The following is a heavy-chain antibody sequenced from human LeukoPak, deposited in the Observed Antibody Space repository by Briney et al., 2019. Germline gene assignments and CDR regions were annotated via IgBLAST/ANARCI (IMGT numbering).Heavy chain of an antibody. CDR2: IYYTGNT. V-gene: IGHV4-39*07. Sequence: SETLSLTCSVSGDSIIGYYWGWIRQPPGKGLEWIGNIYYTGNTYYNSSLKSRVTISVDTSKNQFSLKLSSVTAADTAVYYCARRGKMRSSGYYDYWGQGTLVTVSS. D-gene: IGHD3-22*01. CDR1: GDSIIGYY. CDR3: ARRGKMRSSGYYDY. J-gene: IGHJ4*02.